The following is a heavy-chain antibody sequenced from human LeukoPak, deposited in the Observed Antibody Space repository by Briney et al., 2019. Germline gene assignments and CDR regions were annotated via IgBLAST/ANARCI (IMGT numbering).Heavy chain of an antibody. Sequence: ASVKVSCKASGYTFTGYYMHWVRQAPGQGLEWMGRINPNSGGTNYAQKFQGRVTMTRDTSISTAYMELSRLRSDDTAVYYCARAAQVPYNWFDPWGQGTLVTVSS. V-gene: IGHV1-2*06. D-gene: IGHD1-1*01. J-gene: IGHJ5*02. CDR3: ARAAQVPYNWFDP. CDR1: GYTFTGYY. CDR2: INPNSGGT.